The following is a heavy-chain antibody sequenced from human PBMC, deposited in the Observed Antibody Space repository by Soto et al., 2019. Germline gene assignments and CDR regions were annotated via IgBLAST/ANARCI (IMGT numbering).Heavy chain of an antibody. CDR3: AVSHARSRCDY. Sequence: QVQLQESAPGLVKPSQTLSLTCSVSGGSVSGGGYDWSWIRQLPGKGLEGIGYIYHTGNAVYNPFLKGRVTILLVTSTSQYSMKLTSVNAADTAMYYCAVSHARSRCDYGCQGNLVTGSS. CDR2: IYHTGNA. J-gene: IGHJ4*02. CDR1: GGSVSGGGYD. V-gene: IGHV4-31*03.